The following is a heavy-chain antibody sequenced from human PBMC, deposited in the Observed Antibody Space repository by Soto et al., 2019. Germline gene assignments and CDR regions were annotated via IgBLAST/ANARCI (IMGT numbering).Heavy chain of an antibody. CDR2: IYYSGST. CDR1: GGSISTGDYY. Sequence: SETLSLTCTVSGGSISTGDYYWSWIRQPPGKGLEWIGYIYYSGSTYYNPSLKSRVTISVDTSKNQFSLKLSSVTAADTAVYYCARGSYYDSSGYYGPWGQGTLVTVSS. J-gene: IGHJ5*02. D-gene: IGHD3-22*01. CDR3: ARGSYYDSSGYYGP. V-gene: IGHV4-30-4*01.